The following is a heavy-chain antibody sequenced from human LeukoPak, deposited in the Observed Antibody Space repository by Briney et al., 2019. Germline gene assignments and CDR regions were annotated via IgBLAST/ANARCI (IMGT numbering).Heavy chain of an antibody. CDR3: ARGPYDTSGYFVS. J-gene: IGHJ4*02. CDR1: GGSISSYY. CDR2: IYDSGRT. Sequence: ETLSLTCTVSGGSISSYYWSWVRQAPGKGLEWVSVIYDSGRTYYADSVKGRFTISRDNYKNTLYLQMNSLRVEDTAVYYCARGPYDTSGYFVSWGQGTLVTVSS. D-gene: IGHD3-22*01. V-gene: IGHV3-53*01.